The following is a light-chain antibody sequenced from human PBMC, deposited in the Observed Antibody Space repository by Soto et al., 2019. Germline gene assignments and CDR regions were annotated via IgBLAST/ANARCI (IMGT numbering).Light chain of an antibody. CDR1: DSNIGNKY. CDR3: GSWDSRLSVVV. V-gene: IGLV1-51*01. CDR2: DNY. Sequence: QSVLTQPPSLSAAPGQKVTISCSGSDSNIGNKYVSWYQLLPGAAPKLLIYDNYKRPSWIPDRFSGSQSGTSATLGITGLQTGDEADYYCGSWDSRLSVVVFGGGTKLTVL. J-gene: IGLJ3*02.